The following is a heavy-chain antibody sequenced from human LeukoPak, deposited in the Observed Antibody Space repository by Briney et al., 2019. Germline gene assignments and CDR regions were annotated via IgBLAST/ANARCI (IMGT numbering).Heavy chain of an antibody. D-gene: IGHD2-15*01. CDR2: ISWNSGSI. V-gene: IGHV3-9*01. Sequence: GRSLRLSCAASGFTFDDYAMHWVRQAPGKGLEWVSGISWNSGSIGYADSVKGRFTISRDNAKNTLYLQMNSLRAEDTAVYYCAREVVRAFDIWGQGTIITVSS. CDR1: GFTFDDYA. J-gene: IGHJ3*02. CDR3: AREVVRAFDI.